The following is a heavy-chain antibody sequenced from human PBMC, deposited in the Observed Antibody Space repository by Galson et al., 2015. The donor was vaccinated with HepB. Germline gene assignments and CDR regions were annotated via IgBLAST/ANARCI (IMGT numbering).Heavy chain of an antibody. CDR1: GFTFSRSW. Sequence: SLRLSCAASGFTFSRSWMSWVRQAPGKGLEFVANIKEDGSVKNYVDSVKGRFIISRDNAQNSLYLQMNSLRIEDTAVYYCARDPAYSSFDYWGQGTLVTVSS. J-gene: IGHJ4*02. CDR2: IKEDGSVK. CDR3: ARDPAYSSFDY. V-gene: IGHV3-7*01. D-gene: IGHD6-19*01.